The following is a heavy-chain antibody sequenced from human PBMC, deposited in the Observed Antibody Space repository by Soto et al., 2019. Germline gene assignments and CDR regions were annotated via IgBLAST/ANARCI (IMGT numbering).Heavy chain of an antibody. J-gene: IGHJ4*02. D-gene: IGHD3-22*01. CDR2: IYYSGST. Sequence: QVQLQESGPGLVKPSQTLSLTCTVSGGSISSGDYYWSWIRQPPGKGLEWIGYIYYSGSTYYNPSLKSRVTISVDTSKNQFSLKLSSVTAADTAVYYCARGEYYYDSSGYYYESTFDYWGQGTLVTVSS. CDR1: GGSISSGDYY. CDR3: ARGEYYYDSSGYYYESTFDY. V-gene: IGHV4-30-4*01.